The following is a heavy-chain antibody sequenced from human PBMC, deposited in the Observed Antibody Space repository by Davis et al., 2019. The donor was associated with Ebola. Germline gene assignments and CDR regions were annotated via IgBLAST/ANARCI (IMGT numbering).Heavy chain of an antibody. CDR1: GFTFSSFA. J-gene: IGHJ4*02. CDR3: ARDMPSVGATSY. V-gene: IGHV3-23*01. D-gene: IGHD1-26*01. Sequence: PGGSLTLSCAASGFTFSSFAMTWARQAPGKGLEWVSAITSSGGSTYYADSVKGRFAISRDNAKNSLYLQMNSLRAEDTAIYYCARDMPSVGATSYWGQGTLVTVSS. CDR2: ITSSGGST.